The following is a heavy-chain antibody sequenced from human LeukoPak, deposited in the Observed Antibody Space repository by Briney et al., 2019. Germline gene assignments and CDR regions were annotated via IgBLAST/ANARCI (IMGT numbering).Heavy chain of an antibody. CDR2: INTNTGHP. V-gene: IGHV7-4-1*02. CDR1: GYTFTSYG. D-gene: IGHD4-17*01. J-gene: IGHJ4*02. Sequence: ASVKVSCKASGYTFTSYGMNWVRQAPGQGLEWMGRINTNTGHPTYAQGFTGRFVFSLDTSVSTAYLQISSLKAEDTAVYYCAGDEYGEYEPNWGQGTLVTVSS. CDR3: AGDEYGEYEPN.